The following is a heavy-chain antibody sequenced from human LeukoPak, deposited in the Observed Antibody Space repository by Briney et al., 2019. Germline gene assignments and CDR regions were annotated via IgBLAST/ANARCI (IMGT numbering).Heavy chain of an antibody. CDR1: GSTFNFYS. CDR2: ISPTSGYI. Sequence: PGGSLRLSCADSGSTFNFYSMNWVRQAPGKGLEWVSSISPTSGYIHYADSVKGRFTISRDNSKNTLYLEVISLTAEDTAVYYCAKDDAWLRFGEWSQGTLVTVSS. D-gene: IGHD3-10*01. J-gene: IGHJ4*02. V-gene: IGHV3-21*04. CDR3: AKDDAWLRFGE.